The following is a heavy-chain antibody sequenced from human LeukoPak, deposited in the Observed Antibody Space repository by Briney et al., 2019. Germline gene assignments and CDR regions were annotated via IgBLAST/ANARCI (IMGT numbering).Heavy chain of an antibody. CDR3: ASDTRYDFWSGSDYYYYYMDV. CDR1: GFTFSSYA. V-gene: IGHV3-7*01. Sequence: GGSLRLSCAASGFTFSSYAMSWVRQAPGKGLEWVANIKQDGSEKYYVDSVKGRFTISRDNAKNSLYLQMNSLRAEDTAVYYCASDTRYDFWSGSDYYYYYMDVWGKGTTVTVSS. J-gene: IGHJ6*03. CDR2: IKQDGSEK. D-gene: IGHD3-3*01.